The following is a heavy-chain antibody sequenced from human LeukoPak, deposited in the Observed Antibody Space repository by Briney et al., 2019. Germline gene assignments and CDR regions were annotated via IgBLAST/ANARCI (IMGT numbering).Heavy chain of an antibody. CDR3: VRVGGYNAFDV. Sequence: GGSLRLSCAASGFTFSGFYMSWIRQAPGKGLEWVSYISGSGTSIYYADSLRGRFTISRDNAKHSLYLQVNSLRAEDAAVYYCVRVGGYNAFDVWGQGTMVTVSS. CDR1: GFTFSGFY. CDR2: ISGSGTSI. V-gene: IGHV3-11*01. J-gene: IGHJ3*01. D-gene: IGHD5-12*01.